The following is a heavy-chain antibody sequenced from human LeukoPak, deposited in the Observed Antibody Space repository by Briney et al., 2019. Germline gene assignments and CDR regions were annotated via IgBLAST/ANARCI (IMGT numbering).Heavy chain of an antibody. CDR3: ARGRAGYSSGWYDYYFDY. CDR2: INHSGST. V-gene: IGHV4-34*01. CDR1: GGSFSGCY. J-gene: IGHJ4*02. Sequence: PSETLSLTCAVYGGSFSGCYWSWIRQPPGKGLEWIGEINHSGSTNYNPSLKSRVTISVDTSKNQFSLKLSSVTAADTAVYYCARGRAGYSSGWYDYYFDYWGQGTLVTVSS. D-gene: IGHD6-19*01.